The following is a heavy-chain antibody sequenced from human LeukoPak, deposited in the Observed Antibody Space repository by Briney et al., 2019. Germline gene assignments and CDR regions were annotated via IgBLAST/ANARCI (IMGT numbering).Heavy chain of an antibody. J-gene: IGHJ4*02. CDR3: TRVRPPGSLFDY. Sequence: GGSLRLSCAASGFTFSDYYMSWIRQAPGKGLEWVSYISSSGSTIYYADSVKGRFTISRDNAKNSLYLQMNSLRAEDAAVYYCTRVRPPGSLFDYWGQGTLVTVSS. V-gene: IGHV3-11*01. CDR1: GFTFSDYY. CDR2: ISSSGSTI.